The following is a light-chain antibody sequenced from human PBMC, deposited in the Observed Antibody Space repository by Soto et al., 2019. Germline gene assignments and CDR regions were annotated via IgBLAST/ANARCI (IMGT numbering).Light chain of an antibody. J-gene: IGKJ4*01. CDR3: MKGTHWPLT. CDR1: QSLVYNDRNTY. CDR2: SVS. Sequence: DVVMTQSPLSLPVTLGQSASISCRSSQSLVYNDRNTYLNWFQQRPGQSPRRLIYSVSNRESGVPDRFSGSGSGTDFTLKFSRVEAEDVGVYYCMKGTHWPLTFGGGTKVEIK. V-gene: IGKV2-30*01.